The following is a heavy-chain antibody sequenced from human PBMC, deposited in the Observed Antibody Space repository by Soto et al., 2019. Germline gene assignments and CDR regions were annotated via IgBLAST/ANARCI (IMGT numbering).Heavy chain of an antibody. CDR3: GKGWGTSWSDY. CDR2: ITHSGST. Sequence: EVQLLESGGGLVQPGGSLRLSCAASGFTFSSSAMSWVRQAPGKGLEWVSAITHSGSTFYADSVKGRFVISRDNSKNSWYLQMNSLRAEDTAVYYCGKGWGTSWSDYWGQGTLVTVSS. V-gene: IGHV3-23*01. D-gene: IGHD6-13*01. CDR1: GFTFSSSA. J-gene: IGHJ4*02.